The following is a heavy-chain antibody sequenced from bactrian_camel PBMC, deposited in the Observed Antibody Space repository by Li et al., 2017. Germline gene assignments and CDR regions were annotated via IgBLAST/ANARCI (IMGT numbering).Heavy chain of an antibody. D-gene: IGHD1*01. J-gene: IGHJ4*01. CDR1: GLTSNKHC. Sequence: QVQLVESGGGSVQAGGSLRLSCVFSGLTSNKHCMGWFRQAPEKERERVARIGIDGTTTYADSVKGRFTISRDNAKKSLSLQMTSLKPEDTAMYYCAARAGQGEYCTDAWQYDSWGQGTQVTVS. CDR2: IGIDGTT. CDR3: AARAGQGEYCTDAWQYDS. V-gene: IGHV3S55*01.